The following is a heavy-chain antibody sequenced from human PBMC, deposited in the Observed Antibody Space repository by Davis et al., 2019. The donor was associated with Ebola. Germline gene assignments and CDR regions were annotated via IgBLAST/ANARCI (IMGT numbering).Heavy chain of an antibody. D-gene: IGHD4-23*01. V-gene: IGHV3-21*01. J-gene: IGHJ3*02. CDR2: ISSASRFI. Sequence: GGSLRLSCAASGFVFGDYWVTWVRQAPGKGLEWVSLISSASRFIYYADSVRGRFTISRDDATKSLFLEMNSLRVEDTAVYYCARQDGANSDAFDIWGQGTLITVSS. CDR3: ARQDGANSDAFDI. CDR1: GFVFGDYW.